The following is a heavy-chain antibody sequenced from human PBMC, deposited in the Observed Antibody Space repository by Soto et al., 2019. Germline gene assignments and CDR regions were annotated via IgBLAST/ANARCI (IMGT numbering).Heavy chain of an antibody. D-gene: IGHD6-19*01. CDR2: ISSSSSTI. J-gene: IGHJ6*02. V-gene: IGHV3-48*02. CDR3: ARESSIAVAGIYYYYGMDV. Sequence: WGSLLLSCVSSVFTLSIYSMNWVRQAPGKGLDLVSYISSSSSTIYYADSVKGRFTISRDNAKNSLYLQMNSLRDEDTAVYYCARESSIAVAGIYYYYGMDVWGQGTTVTVSS. CDR1: VFTLSIYS.